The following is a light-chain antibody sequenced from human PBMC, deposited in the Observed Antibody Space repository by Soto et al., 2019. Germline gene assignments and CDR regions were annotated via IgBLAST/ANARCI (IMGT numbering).Light chain of an antibody. V-gene: IGLV1-44*01. CDR2: DNN. J-gene: IGLJ2*01. Sequence: QSVLTQPTSAAGIPGQRVTISCSGGSSNIARNSVNWYLQFPGMAPKLVIYDNNQRPSGVHDRLSASKSGTSASPAIIGLLYADDADYFYAAWDDIRHDLVFGGGTKLTVL. CDR1: SSNIARNS. CDR3: AAWDDIRHDLV.